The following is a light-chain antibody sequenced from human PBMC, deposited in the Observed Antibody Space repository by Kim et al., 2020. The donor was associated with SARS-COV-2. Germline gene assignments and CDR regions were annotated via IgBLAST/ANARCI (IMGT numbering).Light chain of an antibody. CDR1: QSFRSD. CDR2: GAS. CDR3: QQYGYSPLT. Sequence: VSQGERATISCRASQSFRSDLDWYQHKPGQAPRLLVYGASTRATGIPVRFSGSGSGTEFTLTISSLQSEDFAMYYCQQYGYSPLTFGPGTKVDIK. V-gene: IGKV3D-15*02. J-gene: IGKJ1*01.